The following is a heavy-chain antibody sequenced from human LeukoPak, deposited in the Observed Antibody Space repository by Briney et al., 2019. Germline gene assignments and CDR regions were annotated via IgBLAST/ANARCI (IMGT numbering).Heavy chain of an antibody. CDR3: ARESPLIVGATIFLDY. D-gene: IGHD1-26*01. Sequence: PSETLSLTCTVSGGSISSYYWSWIRQPAGKGLEWIGRIYTSGSTNYNPSLKSRVTMSVDTSKNQFSLKLSSVTAADTAVYYCARESPLIVGATIFLDYWGQGTLVTVSS. CDR1: GGSISSYY. V-gene: IGHV4-4*07. CDR2: IYTSGST. J-gene: IGHJ4*02.